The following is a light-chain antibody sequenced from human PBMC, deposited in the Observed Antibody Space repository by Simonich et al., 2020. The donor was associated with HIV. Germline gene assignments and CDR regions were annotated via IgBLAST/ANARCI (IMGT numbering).Light chain of an antibody. CDR3: AQSVQLPLT. CDR2: EVS. Sequence: DIVITQSPLSLSVTTGQPASMSGKSSQSLLHSVGKTYLYCSLQKPGQSPQLLIDEVSSRFSGVPDRFSGSGSGTHFTLTISRVEAEDVGIYYCAQSVQLPLTFGGGTKVEIK. J-gene: IGKJ4*01. CDR1: QSLLHSVGKTY. V-gene: IGKV2D-29*02.